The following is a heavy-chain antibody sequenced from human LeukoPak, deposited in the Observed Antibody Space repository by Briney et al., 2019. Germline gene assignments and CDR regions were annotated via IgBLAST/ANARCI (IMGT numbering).Heavy chain of an antibody. CDR2: ISYDGSNK. D-gene: IGHD6-19*01. Sequence: PGRSLRLSCADTGFTFSSYAMHWVRQAPGKGLEWVAVISYDGSNKYYADSVKGRFTISRDNSKNTLYLQMNSLRAEDTAVYYCAREGIAVAGIVDYWGQGTLVTVSS. CDR3: AREGIAVAGIVDY. CDR1: GFTFSSYA. J-gene: IGHJ4*02. V-gene: IGHV3-30*04.